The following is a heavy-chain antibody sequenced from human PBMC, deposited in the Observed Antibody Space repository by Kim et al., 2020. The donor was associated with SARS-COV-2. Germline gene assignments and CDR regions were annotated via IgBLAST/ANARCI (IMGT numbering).Heavy chain of an antibody. Sequence: SGPTLVKPTQTLTLTCTFSGFSLSTSGVGVGWIRQPPGKALEWLALIYWDDDKRYSPSLKSRLTITKDTSKNQVVLTMTNMDPVDTATYSCAHRKSGGGRQPSTNAATRDQVVLTTTTMAPVAPATSSRAHGKSGGGSGWDGGVVDYWGQGILVTVSS. J-gene: IGHJ4*02. V-gene: IGHV2-5*02. CDR2: IYWDDDK. CDR1: GFSLSTSGVG. D-gene: IGHD2-21*01. CDR3: AHRKSGGGRQPSTNAATRDQVVLTTTTMAPVAPATSSRAHGKSGGGSGWDGGVVDY.